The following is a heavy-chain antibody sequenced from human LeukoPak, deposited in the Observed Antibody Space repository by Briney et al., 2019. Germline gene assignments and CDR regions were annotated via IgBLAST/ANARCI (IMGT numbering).Heavy chain of an antibody. CDR1: GGSFSGYY. J-gene: IGHJ2*01. CDR2: INHSGST. V-gene: IGHV4-34*09. CDR3: ARGFLGVPRNWYFDL. Sequence: PSETLSLTCAVYGGSFSGYYWSWIRQPPGKGLEWIGEINHSGSTNYNPSLKSRVTISVDTSKNQFSLKLSSVTAADTAVYYCARGFLGVPRNWYFDLWGRGTLVTVSS. D-gene: IGHD1-26*01.